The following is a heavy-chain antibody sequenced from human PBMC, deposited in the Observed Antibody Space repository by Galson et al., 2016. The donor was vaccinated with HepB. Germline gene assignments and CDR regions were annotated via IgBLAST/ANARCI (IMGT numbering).Heavy chain of an antibody. Sequence: SLRLSCAASGLTFSSYAMHWVRQAPGKGLEWVALISYDGSNKYVDSVKGRFTISRDNSKNTLYLQMNSVRAEDTAVYYCAREITDWYYFDYWGQGTLVTVSS. CDR2: ISYDGSNK. CDR3: AREITDWYYFDY. V-gene: IGHV3-30*04. J-gene: IGHJ4*02. CDR1: GLTFSSYA. D-gene: IGHD3-9*01.